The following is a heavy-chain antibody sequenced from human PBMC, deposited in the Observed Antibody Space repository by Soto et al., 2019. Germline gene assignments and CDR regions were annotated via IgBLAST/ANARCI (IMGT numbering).Heavy chain of an antibody. V-gene: IGHV3-48*01. Sequence: GGSLRLSCAASVFTFSSYSMNWVRQAPGKGLERVSYISSGSSTIYYADKVKGQYTIYRDNAKNSLKLKMNSLRAVDSVVYYCARVYGIPVAGTLDFWGQGTLVTVSS. J-gene: IGHJ4*02. CDR1: VFTFSSYS. D-gene: IGHD6-19*01. CDR3: ARVYGIPVAGTLDF. CDR2: ISSGSSTI.